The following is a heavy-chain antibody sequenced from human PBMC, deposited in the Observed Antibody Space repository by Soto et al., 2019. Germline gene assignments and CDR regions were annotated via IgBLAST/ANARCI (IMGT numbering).Heavy chain of an antibody. V-gene: IGHV1-46*01. CDR3: ATNVGSTVGPDFDC. D-gene: IGHD1-26*01. CDR1: GYTLTTYY. CDR2: IDPSGRTT. J-gene: IGHJ4*02. Sequence: ASVKVSCKASGYTLTTYYIHWVRQAPGQGLEWMGIIDPSGRTTNYAQKFQGRVTMTRDTSTSTVYMQLSSLRFEDTAVYYCATNVGSTVGPDFDCWGQGTPVTVSS.